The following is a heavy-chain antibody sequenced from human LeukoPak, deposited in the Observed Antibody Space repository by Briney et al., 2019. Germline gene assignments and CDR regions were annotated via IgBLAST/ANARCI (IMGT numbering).Heavy chain of an antibody. CDR2: ISWNSGSI. D-gene: IGHD6-6*01. Sequence: PGRSLRLSCAASGFTFDDYAMHWVRQAPGKGLEGVSGISWNSGSIGYADSVKGRFTISRDNAKNSLYLQMNSLRAEDTALYYCAKEGVEYSSSVDAFDIWGQGTMVTVSS. CDR3: AKEGVEYSSSVDAFDI. CDR1: GFTFDDYA. J-gene: IGHJ3*02. V-gene: IGHV3-9*01.